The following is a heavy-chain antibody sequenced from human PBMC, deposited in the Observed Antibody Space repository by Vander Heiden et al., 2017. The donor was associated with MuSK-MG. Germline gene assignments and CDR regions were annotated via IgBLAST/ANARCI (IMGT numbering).Heavy chain of an antibody. D-gene: IGHD5-12*01. CDR1: GGSISSSSYY. Sequence: QLQLQESGPGLVKPSETLSLTCTVSGGSISSSSYYWGWIRQPPGKGLEWIGSIYYSGSTYYNPSLKSRVTISVDTSKNQFSLKLSSVTAADTAVYYCARHNHVGGYDYFDYWGQGTLVTVSS. J-gene: IGHJ4*02. V-gene: IGHV4-39*01. CDR3: ARHNHVGGYDYFDY. CDR2: IYYSGST.